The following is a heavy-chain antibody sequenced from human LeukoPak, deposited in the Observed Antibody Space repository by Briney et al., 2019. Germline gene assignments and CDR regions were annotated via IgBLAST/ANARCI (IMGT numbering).Heavy chain of an antibody. CDR3: GRNEAYCGVDCYPLY. CDR1: GFTFSSYG. CDR2: IWYDGSNK. V-gene: IGHV3-33*01. D-gene: IGHD2-21*02. Sequence: TAGSLRLSCAASGFTFSSYGMHWVCQAPGKGLEWVAVIWYDGSNKYYADSVKGRFTISRANSKNTLYLQMNSLRAEDTAVYYCGRNEAYCGVDCYPLYWGQGTLVTVSS. J-gene: IGHJ4*02.